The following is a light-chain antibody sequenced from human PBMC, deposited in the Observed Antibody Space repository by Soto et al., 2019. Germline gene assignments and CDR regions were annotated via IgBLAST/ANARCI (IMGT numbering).Light chain of an antibody. V-gene: IGLV2-14*01. CDR3: SSYTSSNTLI. CDR1: SSGVGGYNY. J-gene: IGLJ2*01. Sequence: QSAVTQPASVSGSPGQSITVSCTGTSSGVGGYNYVSWYQQHPGKAPKLMIYEVSNRPSGVSSRFSGSKSGNTASLTISGLQSEDEADYYCSSYTSSNTLIFGGGTKLTVL. CDR2: EVS.